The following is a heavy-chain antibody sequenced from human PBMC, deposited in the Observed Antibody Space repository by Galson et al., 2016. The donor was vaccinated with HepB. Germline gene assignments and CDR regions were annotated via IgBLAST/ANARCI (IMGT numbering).Heavy chain of an antibody. J-gene: IGHJ3*02. Sequence: QSGAEVKKPGESLKISCYGSGYNFTSFWISWVRQMPGKGLEWMGKTDPTTPNLNYSPAFRGHVTISMDKSLSTAYLQWSSLRASDTATYFCARHFHDAFDIWGQGTMVTVS. CDR1: GYNFTSFW. D-gene: IGHD3-3*02. CDR3: ARHFHDAFDI. V-gene: IGHV5-10-1*01. CDR2: TDPTTPNL.